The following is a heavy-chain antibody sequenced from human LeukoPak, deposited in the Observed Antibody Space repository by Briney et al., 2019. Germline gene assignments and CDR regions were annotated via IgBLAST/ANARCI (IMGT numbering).Heavy chain of an antibody. Sequence: PGGSLSLSCAASGFTFSTNGIHWVRQAPAQGLEWVTYIRKDGSDKWYAKSVKGRFTISRDNSKNAVILQMNSLRPEDTALYYCAKDDQWSLDHWGQGALVTVSS. V-gene: IGHV3-30*02. D-gene: IGHD2-15*01. J-gene: IGHJ5*02. CDR3: AKDDQWSLDH. CDR1: GFTFSTNG. CDR2: IRKDGSDK.